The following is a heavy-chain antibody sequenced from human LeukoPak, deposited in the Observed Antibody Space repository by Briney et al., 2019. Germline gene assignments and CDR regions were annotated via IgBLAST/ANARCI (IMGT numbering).Heavy chain of an antibody. CDR1: GYTFSDYY. D-gene: IGHD3-22*01. J-gene: IGHJ5*02. CDR2: INPNSGGT. CDR3: ARDSSSGYYLNWFDP. V-gene: IGHV1-2*02. Sequence: ASVKVSCKTSGYTFSDYYIHWIRQAPGQGLEWMGWINPNSGGTNYAQKFQGRVTMTRDTSISTAYMELSRLRSDDTAVYYCARDSSSGYYLNWFDPWGQGTLVTVSS.